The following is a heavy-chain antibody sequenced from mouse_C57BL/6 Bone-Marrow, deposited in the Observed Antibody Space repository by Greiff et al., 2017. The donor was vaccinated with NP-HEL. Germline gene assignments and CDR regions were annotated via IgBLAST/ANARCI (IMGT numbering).Heavy chain of an antibody. CDR3: ARQRYLGV. CDR1: GFTFSSYG. Sequence: EVMLVESGGDSVKPGGSLKLSCAASGFTFSSYGMSWVRQTPDKRLEWVATISSGGSYTYYPDSVKGRFTISRDNAKNTLYLQMSSLKSEDTAMYYCARQRYLGVWGTGTTVTVSS. CDR2: ISSGGSYT. V-gene: IGHV5-6*02. J-gene: IGHJ1*03.